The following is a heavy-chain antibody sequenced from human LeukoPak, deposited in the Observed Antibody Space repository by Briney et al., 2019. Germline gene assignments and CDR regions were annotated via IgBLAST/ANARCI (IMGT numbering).Heavy chain of an antibody. CDR3: ARDSSDGDYEVGLDP. V-gene: IGHV1-46*01. CDR1: GYTFTSYY. CDR2: INPSGGST. Sequence: ASVKVSCKASGYTFTSYYMHWVRQAPGQGLEWMGIINPSGGSTSYAQKFQGRVTMTRDTSTSTVYMELSSLRSEDTAVYYCARDSSDGDYEVGLDPWGQRTLVTVSS. J-gene: IGHJ5*02. D-gene: IGHD4-17*01.